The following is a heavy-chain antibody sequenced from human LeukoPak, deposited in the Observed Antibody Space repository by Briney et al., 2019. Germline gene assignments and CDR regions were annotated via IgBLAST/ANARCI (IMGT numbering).Heavy chain of an antibody. CDR1: GFSFDIYD. CDR2: IKQDGSEK. Sequence: GGSLRLSCAASGFSFDIYDMTWVRQAPGKGLEWLANIKQDGSEKYYVDSVKGRFTISRDNAKNSLYLQMNSLRVEDTAVYYCARPGRGTAYWGQGTLVTVSS. J-gene: IGHJ4*02. V-gene: IGHV3-7*01. CDR3: ARPGRGTAY. D-gene: IGHD3-16*01.